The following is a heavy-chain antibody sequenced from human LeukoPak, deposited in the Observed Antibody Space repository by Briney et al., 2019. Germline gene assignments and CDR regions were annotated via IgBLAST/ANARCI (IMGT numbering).Heavy chain of an antibody. CDR3: ARESYDFWATYYFDY. Sequence: GASVKVSCKASGYTFTSYGISWVRQAPGQGLEWMGWISAYNGNTNYAQKLQGRVTMTTDTSTSTAYMELRSLRSDDTAVYYCARESYDFWATYYFDYWGQGTLVTVSS. CDR1: GYTFTSYG. D-gene: IGHD3-3*01. J-gene: IGHJ4*02. V-gene: IGHV1-18*01. CDR2: ISAYNGNT.